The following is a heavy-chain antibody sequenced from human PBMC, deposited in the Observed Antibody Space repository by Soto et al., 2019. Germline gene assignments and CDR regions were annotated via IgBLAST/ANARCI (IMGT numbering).Heavy chain of an antibody. CDR1: GFAFSSYG. J-gene: IGHJ1*01. D-gene: IGHD1-7*01. V-gene: IGHV3-30*18. CDR2: ISYDGNNK. Sequence: PGGSLRLSCAASGFAFSSYGMHWVRQAPGKGLEWVAVISYDGNNKYYADSVKGRFTISRDNSKNTLYLQMNSLKTEDTAVYYCAKRQNFSFVYWGQSTLAT. CDR3: AKRQNFSFVY.